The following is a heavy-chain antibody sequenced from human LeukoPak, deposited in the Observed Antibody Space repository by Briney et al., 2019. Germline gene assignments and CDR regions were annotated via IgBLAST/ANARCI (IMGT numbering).Heavy chain of an antibody. V-gene: IGHV4-59*01. J-gene: IGHJ4*02. CDR3: ARFAYCGGHCWYYFDY. CDR2: IYSSGGT. Sequence: SETLSLTCTVSGDSISNYYWSWIRQPPGKGLEWIGYIYSSGGTNYNPSLKSRVTISVDTSKNQFSLKLSSVTAADTAVYYCARFAYCGGHCWYYFDYWGQGSLVTVSS. CDR1: GDSISNYY. D-gene: IGHD2-21*02.